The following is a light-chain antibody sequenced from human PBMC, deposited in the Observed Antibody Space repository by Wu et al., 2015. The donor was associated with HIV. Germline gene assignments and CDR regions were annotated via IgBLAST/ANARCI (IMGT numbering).Light chain of an antibody. CDR3: QQYDTSPIT. CDR1: QSISSSF. V-gene: IGKV3-20*01. J-gene: IGKJ5*01. CDR2: GAS. Sequence: EIVLTQSPGTLSLSPGERATLSCRASQSISSSFLVWYQQKPGQASRLLIHGASIRATGIPDRFSGSGSGTDFTLTISRLEPEDFAVYYCQQYDTSPITFGQGTRLEI.